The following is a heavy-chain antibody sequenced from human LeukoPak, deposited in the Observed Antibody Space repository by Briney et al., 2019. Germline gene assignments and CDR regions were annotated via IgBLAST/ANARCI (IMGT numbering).Heavy chain of an antibody. CDR1: GFTFSNYA. V-gene: IGHV3-23*01. CDR2: IGASGSST. D-gene: IGHD4/OR15-4a*01. Sequence: GGSLSLSCAASGFTFSNYAMSWVRQAPGKGLEWVSSIGASGSSTYYADSVKGRFTISRDNSKNTLYLQMNSLRAEDTAVYYCVKDPDGLWSWGQGTLVTVSS. CDR3: VKDPDGLWS. J-gene: IGHJ5*02.